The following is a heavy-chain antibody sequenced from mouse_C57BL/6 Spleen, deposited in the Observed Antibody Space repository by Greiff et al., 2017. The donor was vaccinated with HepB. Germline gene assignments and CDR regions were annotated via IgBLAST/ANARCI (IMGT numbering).Heavy chain of an antibody. V-gene: IGHV3-6*01. CDR1: GYSITSGYY. CDR3: ARARYDYDSWFAY. CDR2: ISYDGSN. J-gene: IGHJ3*01. Sequence: EVQRVESGPGLVKPSQSLSLTCSVTGYSITSGYYWNWIRQFPGNKLEWMGYISYDGSNNYNPSLKNRISITRDTSKNQFFLKLNSVTTEDTATYYCARARYDYDSWFAYWGQGTLVTVSA. D-gene: IGHD2-4*01.